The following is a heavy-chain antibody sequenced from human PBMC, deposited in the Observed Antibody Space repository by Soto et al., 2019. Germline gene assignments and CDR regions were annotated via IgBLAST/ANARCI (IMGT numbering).Heavy chain of an antibody. CDR1: GGSISNDRYY. D-gene: IGHD3-16*01. V-gene: IGHV4-31*03. J-gene: IGHJ3*02. Sequence: QVQLQESGPGLVKPSETLSLTCTVSGGSISNDRYYWSWIRQRPGEGLEWIGYIYYSGTIHSNPSLRSRTSLSVDTSKNQFSLSLTSVTAADTAVYYCAREESGKRGGFVFDIWCQGTIITVSS. CDR3: AREESGKRGGFVFDI. CDR2: IYYSGTI.